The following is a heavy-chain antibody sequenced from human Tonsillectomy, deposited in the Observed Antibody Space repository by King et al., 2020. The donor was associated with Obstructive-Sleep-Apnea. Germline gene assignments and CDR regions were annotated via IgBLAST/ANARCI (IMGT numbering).Heavy chain of an antibody. V-gene: IGHV3-21*01. CDR1: GFTFSSYS. D-gene: IGHD2-2*01. CDR2: ISSSSSYI. Sequence: VQLVESGGGLVKPGGSLRLSCAASGFTFSSYSMNWVRQAPGKGLEWVSSISSSSSYIYYADSVKGRFTISRDNAKNSLYLQMNSLRAEDTAVYYCARYIVVVPAAIDYWGQGTLVTVSS. CDR3: ARYIVVVPAAIDY. J-gene: IGHJ4*02.